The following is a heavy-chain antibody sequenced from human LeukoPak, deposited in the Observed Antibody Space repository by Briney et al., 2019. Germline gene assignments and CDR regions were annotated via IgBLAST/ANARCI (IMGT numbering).Heavy chain of an antibody. V-gene: IGHV3-48*02. CDR2: ISSDSDTI. D-gene: IGHD6-13*01. CDR3: AREAYSSSWFNWFDP. Sequence: GGSLRLSCAASGFXFSRYSMNWVRQAPGKGLEWLSYISSDSDTIYYVDSVKGRFTISRDNAKNSLYLQMNSLRDEDTAVYYCAREAYSSSWFNWFDPWGQGILVTVSS. J-gene: IGHJ5*02. CDR1: GFXFSRYS.